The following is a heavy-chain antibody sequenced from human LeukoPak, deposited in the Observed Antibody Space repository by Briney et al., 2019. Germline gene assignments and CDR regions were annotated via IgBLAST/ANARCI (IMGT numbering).Heavy chain of an antibody. CDR3: AKGGGAEFDY. Sequence: SETLSLTCTVSGASVSSYYWSWIRQPPGKELEWIGYIYNSGSTNYNPSLKSRVTISIDTSKNHFSLKLSSVTAADTAVYYCAKGGGAEFDYWGQGTLVTVSS. J-gene: IGHJ4*02. D-gene: IGHD3-16*01. V-gene: IGHV4-59*02. CDR2: IYNSGST. CDR1: GASVSSYY.